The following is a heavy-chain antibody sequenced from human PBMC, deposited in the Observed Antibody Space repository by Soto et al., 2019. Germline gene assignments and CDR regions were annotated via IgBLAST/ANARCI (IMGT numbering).Heavy chain of an antibody. Sequence: ASVKVSCKASGVTFSSYAISWVRQAPGQGLEWMGGIIPIFGTANYAQKFQGRVTITADESTSTAYMELSSLRSEDTAVYYCARDHEWEQQLVFEARGAYNWFDPWGQGTLVTVSS. D-gene: IGHD6-13*01. CDR2: IIPIFGTA. CDR1: GVTFSSYA. CDR3: ARDHEWEQQLVFEARGAYNWFDP. V-gene: IGHV1-69*13. J-gene: IGHJ5*02.